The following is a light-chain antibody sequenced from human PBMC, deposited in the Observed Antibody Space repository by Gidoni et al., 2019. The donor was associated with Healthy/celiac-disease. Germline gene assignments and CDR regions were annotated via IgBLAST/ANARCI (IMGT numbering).Light chain of an antibody. J-gene: IGKJ5*01. CDR2: GAS. CDR3: QQYGSSSIT. Sequence: IVFPPSPVPLSLSPVELATLSCRASQSVSSSYLAWYQQKPGQAPRLLIYGASSRATGIPDRFSGSGSGTDFTLTISRLEPEDFAVYYCQQYGSSSITFGQGTRLEIK. CDR1: QSVSSSY. V-gene: IGKV3-20*01.